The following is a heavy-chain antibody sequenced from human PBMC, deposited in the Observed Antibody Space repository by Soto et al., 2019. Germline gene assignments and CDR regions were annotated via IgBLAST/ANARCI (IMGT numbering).Heavy chain of an antibody. V-gene: IGHV3-23*04. Sequence: DEQLVESGGDLVQPGGSLRLSCAAAGFVFRTNALRWVRQRPGQGLEWVSAIRGSGDNTYYADSVKGRFSISRDNSKNTLFLQMNSLRDEDTAMYYCASLKIYCRGETCYSGDHDYWGQGTLVTVSS. D-gene: IGHD2-15*01. J-gene: IGHJ4*02. CDR2: IRGSGDNT. CDR1: GFVFRTNA. CDR3: ASLKIYCRGETCYSGDHDY.